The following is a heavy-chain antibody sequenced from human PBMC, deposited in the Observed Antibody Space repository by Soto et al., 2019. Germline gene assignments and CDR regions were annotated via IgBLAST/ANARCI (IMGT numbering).Heavy chain of an antibody. CDR3: ATHSFDNLSAGDS. CDR2: IKQDGSER. J-gene: IGHJ4*02. Sequence: GGSLRLSCATSGFTFNHYWIAWVRQAPGKGLEWVASIKQDGSERFYMESVLGRFTISRDNAKSSVYLQMDSLRAEDTAVYYCATHSFDNLSAGDSWGQGTLVTVSS. CDR1: GFTFNHYW. V-gene: IGHV3-7*01. D-gene: IGHD5-18*01.